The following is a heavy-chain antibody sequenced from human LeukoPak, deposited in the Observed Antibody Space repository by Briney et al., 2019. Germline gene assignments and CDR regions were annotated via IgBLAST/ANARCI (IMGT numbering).Heavy chain of an antibody. Sequence: GASVKVSCKASRYTLTSYYIHWVRQAPGQGLEWVGVMNPSDGSTTYAQKFQGRVTITADESTSTAYVELSSLRSEDTAVYYCASSSSAGIVVVPAARRHEEEYYFDYWGQGTLVTVSS. D-gene: IGHD2-2*01. CDR2: MNPSDGST. J-gene: IGHJ4*02. CDR1: RYTLTSYY. V-gene: IGHV1-46*01. CDR3: ASSSSAGIVVVPAARRHEEEYYFDY.